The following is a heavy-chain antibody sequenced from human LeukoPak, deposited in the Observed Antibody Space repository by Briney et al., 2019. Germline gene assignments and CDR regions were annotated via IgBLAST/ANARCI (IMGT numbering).Heavy chain of an antibody. CDR1: GLTVSTNY. J-gene: IGHJ5*02. V-gene: IGHV4-59*02. CDR3: ARDGLNWFDP. Sequence: PGGSLRLSCAASGLTVSTNYMGWVRQAPGKGLEWIGYIYYSGSTNYNPSLKSRVTISVDTSNNQFSLKLSSVTAADTAVYYCARDGLNWFDPWGQGTLVTVSS. CDR2: IYYSGST.